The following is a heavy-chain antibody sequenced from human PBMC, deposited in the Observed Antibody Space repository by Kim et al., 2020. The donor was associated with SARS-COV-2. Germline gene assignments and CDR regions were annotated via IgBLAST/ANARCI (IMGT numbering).Heavy chain of an antibody. CDR2: ISGYSGNT. J-gene: IGHJ4*02. D-gene: IGHD1-26*01. V-gene: IGHV1-18*01. CDR3: ARDGYSGSYYGFDY. Sequence: ASVKVSCKASGYTFTSYGISWVRQAPGQGLEWMGWISGYSGNTNYAQKLQGTVTMTTDTSTSTAYMELRSLRSDDTAVYYCARDGYSGSYYGFDYWGQGTLVTVSS. CDR1: GYTFTSYG.